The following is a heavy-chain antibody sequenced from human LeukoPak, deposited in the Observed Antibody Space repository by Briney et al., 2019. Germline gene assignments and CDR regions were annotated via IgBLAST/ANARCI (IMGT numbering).Heavy chain of an antibody. CDR2: ISSSSSYI. D-gene: IGHD6-19*01. CDR1: GFTFSSYS. J-gene: IGHJ3*02. Sequence: GGSLRLSCAASGFTFSSYSMNWVRQAPGKGLEWVSSISSSSSYIDYADSVKGRFTISRDNAKNSLYLQMNSLRAEDTAVYYCARGGLLKRRNAVVGPKGAFDIWGQGAMVTVSS. V-gene: IGHV3-21*01. CDR3: ARGGLLKRRNAVVGPKGAFDI.